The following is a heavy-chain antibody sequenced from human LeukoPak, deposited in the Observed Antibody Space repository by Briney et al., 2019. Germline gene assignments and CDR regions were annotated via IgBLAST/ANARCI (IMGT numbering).Heavy chain of an antibody. D-gene: IGHD2-8*01. CDR2: IYYSGSA. Sequence: SETLSLTCNVSGGSINSYYWSWFRQPPGKGLEWVGHIYYSGSANYNPSLKSRVTISVDTSKNQFSLNLSSVTAADTAVYYCARGRLNDPGVFDIWGQGTMAIVSS. J-gene: IGHJ3*02. CDR1: GGSINSYY. CDR3: ARGRLNDPGVFDI. V-gene: IGHV4-59*01.